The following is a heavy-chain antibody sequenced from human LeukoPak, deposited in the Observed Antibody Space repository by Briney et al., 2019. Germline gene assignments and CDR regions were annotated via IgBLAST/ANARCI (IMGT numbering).Heavy chain of an antibody. CDR3: AREPPHPYYDSSGYGLGERCFDY. CDR1: GFTFSSYA. CDR2: ISGSGGST. D-gene: IGHD3-22*01. Sequence: LSGGSLRLSCAASGFTFSSYAMSWVRQAPGKGLEWVSAISGSGGSTYYADSVKGRFTISRDNAKNSLYLQMNSLRAEDTAVYYCAREPPHPYYDSSGYGLGERCFDYWGQGTLVTVSS. J-gene: IGHJ4*02. V-gene: IGHV3-23*01.